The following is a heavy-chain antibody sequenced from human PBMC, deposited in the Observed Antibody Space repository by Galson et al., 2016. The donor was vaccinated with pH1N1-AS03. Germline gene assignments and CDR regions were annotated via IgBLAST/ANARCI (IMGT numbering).Heavy chain of an antibody. CDR2: IRYDESIK. CDR3: VKGGGYSHGFLEYYFDS. CDR1: GFSFNSYA. Sequence: SLRLSCAASGFSFNSYAMQWVRQAPGKGLEWVAFIRYDESIKNYGDSVKGRFTISGDNSKNTVDLEMNSLRPEDSAVYYCVKGGGYSHGFLEYYFDSWGQGSLVTVSS. D-gene: IGHD3-3*01. J-gene: IGHJ4*02. V-gene: IGHV3-30*02.